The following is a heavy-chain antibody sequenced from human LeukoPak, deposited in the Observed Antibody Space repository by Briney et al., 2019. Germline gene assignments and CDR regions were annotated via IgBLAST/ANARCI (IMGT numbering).Heavy chain of an antibody. D-gene: IGHD1-7*01. Sequence: GGSLRLSCAASGVTFSDYAMTWVRQAPGKGLEWVSAISGSGGSTEYADAVKGRFTISRDNSKNTLYLQMNGLRADDTAVYYCAKEGNSYDFDYWGQGTLVTVSS. J-gene: IGHJ4*02. CDR3: AKEGNSYDFDY. CDR2: ISGSGGST. V-gene: IGHV3-23*01. CDR1: GVTFSDYA.